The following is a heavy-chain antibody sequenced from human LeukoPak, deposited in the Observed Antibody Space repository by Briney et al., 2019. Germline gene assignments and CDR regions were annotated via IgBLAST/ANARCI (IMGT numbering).Heavy chain of an antibody. V-gene: IGHV3-74*01. Sequence: GGSLRLSCAASGFTFSSYWMHWVRHAPGKGLVWVSRINSDGSSTIYADSVKSRFTISRDNAKNTLYLQMNSLRAEDTAVYYCAKGTYGMDVWGQGTTVTVSS. D-gene: IGHD1-1*01. CDR2: INSDGSST. J-gene: IGHJ6*02. CDR1: GFTFSSYW. CDR3: AKGTYGMDV.